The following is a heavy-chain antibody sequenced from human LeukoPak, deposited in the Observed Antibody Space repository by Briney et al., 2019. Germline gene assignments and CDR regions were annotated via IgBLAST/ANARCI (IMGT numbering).Heavy chain of an antibody. CDR3: ANAGYSYGYEPLEEFDY. J-gene: IGHJ4*02. V-gene: IGHV3-53*01. Sequence: PGGSLRLSCAASEFSVGSNYMTWVRQAPGKGLEWVSLIYSGGSTYYADSVKGRFTISRDNSKNTLYLQMNSLRAEDTAVYYCANAGYSYGYEPLEEFDYWGQGTLVTVSS. CDR2: IYSGGST. CDR1: EFSVGSNY. D-gene: IGHD5-18*01.